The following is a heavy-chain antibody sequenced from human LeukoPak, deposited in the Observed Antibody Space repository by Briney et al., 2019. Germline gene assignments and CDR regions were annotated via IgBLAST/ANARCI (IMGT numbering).Heavy chain of an antibody. J-gene: IGHJ3*02. CDR3: AKERGYSSSRDAFDI. Sequence: GASLRLSCAASGFTFSSYAMSWVRRAPGKGLEWVSAISGSGGSTYYADSVKGRFTISRDNSKNTLYLQMNSLRAEDTAVYYCAKERGYSSSRDAFDIWGQGTMVTVSS. CDR1: GFTFSSYA. D-gene: IGHD6-13*01. V-gene: IGHV3-23*01. CDR2: ISGSGGST.